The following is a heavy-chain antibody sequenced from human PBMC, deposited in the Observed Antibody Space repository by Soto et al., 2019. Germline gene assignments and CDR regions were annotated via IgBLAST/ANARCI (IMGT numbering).Heavy chain of an antibody. D-gene: IGHD2-15*01. J-gene: IGHJ4*02. CDR3: ARRYFGSSYSPPYYFAY. CDR1: GYSFTSYW. Sequence: PGESLKISCKGSGYSFTSYWIGWVRQMPGKGLEWMGIIYPGDSDTRYSPFFQGQVTISADKSISTAYLQWSSLKASDTAMYYCARRYFGSSYSPPYYFAYWGQGTLVTVSS. CDR2: IYPGDSDT. V-gene: IGHV5-51*01.